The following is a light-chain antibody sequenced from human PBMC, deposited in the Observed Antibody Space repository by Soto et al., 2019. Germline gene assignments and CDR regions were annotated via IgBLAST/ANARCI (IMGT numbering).Light chain of an antibody. CDR3: AAWDDSLNGPV. CDR2: SNN. J-gene: IGLJ2*01. CDR1: SSNIGSNT. V-gene: IGLV1-44*01. Sequence: QAVVTQPPSASGTPGQRVTISCSGSSSNIGSNTVNWYQQLPGTAPILLIYSNNQRPSGVPDRFSGSKSGTSASLAISGLQSEDEADYYCAAWDDSLNGPVFGGGTKVTVL.